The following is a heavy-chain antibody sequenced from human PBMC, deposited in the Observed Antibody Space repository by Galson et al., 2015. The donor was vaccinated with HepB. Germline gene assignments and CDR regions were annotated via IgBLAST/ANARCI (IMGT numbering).Heavy chain of an antibody. CDR1: GFTVSSNY. V-gene: IGHV3-66*01. D-gene: IGHD3-9*01. CDR2: IYSGGST. J-gene: IGHJ4*02. Sequence: SLRLSCAASGFTVSSNYMSWVRQAPGKGLEWVSVIYSGGSTYYADSVKGRFTISRDNSKNTLYLQMNSLRAEDTAAYYCARDPDYDILTGDAGGYWGQGTLVTVSS. CDR3: ARDPDYDILTGDAGGY.